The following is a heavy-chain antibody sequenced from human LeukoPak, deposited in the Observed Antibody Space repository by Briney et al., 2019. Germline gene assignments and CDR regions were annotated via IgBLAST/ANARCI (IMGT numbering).Heavy chain of an antibody. Sequence: PSETLSLTCTVSGGSISSYYWSWIRQPPGKGLEWIGYIYYSGSTNYDPSLKSRVTISVDTSKNQFSLRLSSVTAADTAIYYCARAVSGRFDYWGQGTLVTVSS. V-gene: IGHV4-59*08. CDR2: IYYSGST. CDR3: ARAVSGRFDY. D-gene: IGHD6-19*01. J-gene: IGHJ4*02. CDR1: GGSISSYY.